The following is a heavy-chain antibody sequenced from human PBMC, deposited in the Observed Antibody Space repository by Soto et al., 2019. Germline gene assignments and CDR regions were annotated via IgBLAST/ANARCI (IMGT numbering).Heavy chain of an antibody. J-gene: IGHJ6*03. V-gene: IGHV4-31*02. D-gene: IGHD3-10*01. Sequence: PSETLSLTCTVSGGSISSAAYYWSWIRQHPGKGLEWIGYISHSGSTYYTPSLKSRVTISADTSKSQFSLNLSSVTAADTAVYYCARQVGLLWFGESRDYYYMDVWGKGTTVTVSS. CDR3: ARQVGLLWFGESRDYYYMDV. CDR1: GGSISSAAYY. CDR2: ISHSGST.